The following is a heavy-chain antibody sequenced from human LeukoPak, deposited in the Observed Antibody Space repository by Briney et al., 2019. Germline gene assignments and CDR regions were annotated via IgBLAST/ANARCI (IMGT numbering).Heavy chain of an antibody. CDR1: GFTFSSYW. J-gene: IGHJ4*02. V-gene: IGHV3-74*01. CDR3: ARESFSGWYDDD. CDR2: INSDGRST. Sequence: GGSLRLSCAASGFTFSSYWMHWVRQAPGKGLVWVSRINSDGRSTSSADSVKGRFTISRDNAKNSLYLQMNSLRGEDTAVYYCARESFSGWYDDDWGKGTLVTVSS. D-gene: IGHD6-19*01.